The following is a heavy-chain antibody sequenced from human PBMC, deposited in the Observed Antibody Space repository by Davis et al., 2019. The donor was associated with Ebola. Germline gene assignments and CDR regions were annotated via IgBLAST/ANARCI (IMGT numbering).Heavy chain of an antibody. CDR2: INPSGGRT. CDR3: ARDLVMTTVTPAGY. V-gene: IGHV1-46*01. CDR1: GYTFTSYY. Sequence: ASVKVSCKASGYTFTSYYMHWVRQAPGQGLEWMGIINPSGGRTSYAQKFQGRVTMTRDTSTSTFYMELNTLRSEDMAVYYCARDLVMTTVTPAGYWGQGTLVTVSS. D-gene: IGHD4-17*01. J-gene: IGHJ4*02.